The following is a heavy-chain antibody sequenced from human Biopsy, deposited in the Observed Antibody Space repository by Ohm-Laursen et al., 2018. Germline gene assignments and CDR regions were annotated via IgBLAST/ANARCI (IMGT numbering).Heavy chain of an antibody. D-gene: IGHD2-15*01. CDR3: AKGQDLRGGAEYFQH. Sequence: ASVKVSCKASGYTFTGQYLHWVRQVPGQGLEWMGWINPHNGTTKFAQDFQGRVTMTRDTSITTACMELRRLRSDDTAVYYCAKGQDLRGGAEYFQHWGQGALVTVSS. V-gene: IGHV1-2*02. CDR1: GYTFTGQY. J-gene: IGHJ1*01. CDR2: INPHNGTT.